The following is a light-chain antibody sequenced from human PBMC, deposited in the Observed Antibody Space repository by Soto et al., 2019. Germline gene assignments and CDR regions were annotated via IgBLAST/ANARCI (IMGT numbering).Light chain of an antibody. J-gene: IGKJ1*01. Sequence: EVVMTQSPATLSVSLGERATLSCRASETVATNLAWYQQKPGQAPRLLISGASTRAAGISDRFRGSGSGTDFTLTISRLEPEDFAVYYRQQYGSSGTFGQGTKVDIK. V-gene: IGKV3-20*01. CDR1: ETVATN. CDR3: QQYGSSGT. CDR2: GAS.